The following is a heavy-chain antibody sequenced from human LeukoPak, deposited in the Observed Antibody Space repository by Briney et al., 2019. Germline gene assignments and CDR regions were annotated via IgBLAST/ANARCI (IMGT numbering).Heavy chain of an antibody. CDR2: ITWNSDYI. D-gene: IGHD6-19*01. CDR3: AKDLGAGQDY. Sequence: GGSLRLSCAASGFTSDDYAMHWVRQTPGKGLEWVSGITWNSDYISYADSVRGRFTISRDNAKNSLFLQMNSLRPEDTALYYCAKDLGAGQDYWGQGTPVTVSS. J-gene: IGHJ4*02. V-gene: IGHV3-9*02. CDR1: GFTSDDYA.